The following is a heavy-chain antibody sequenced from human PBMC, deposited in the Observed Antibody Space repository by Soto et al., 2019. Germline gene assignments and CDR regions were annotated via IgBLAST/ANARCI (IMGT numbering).Heavy chain of an antibody. V-gene: IGHV4-39*01. D-gene: IGHD6-13*01. J-gene: IGHJ4*02. CDR1: GGSISSSSYY. Sequence: SETLSLTCTVSGGSISSSSYYWGWIRQPPGKGLEWIGSIYYSGSTYYNPSLKSRVTISVDTSKNQFSLKLSSVTAADTAVYYCARHFSRRVYSSGVYWGQGTLVTVSS. CDR2: IYYSGST. CDR3: ARHFSRRVYSSGVY.